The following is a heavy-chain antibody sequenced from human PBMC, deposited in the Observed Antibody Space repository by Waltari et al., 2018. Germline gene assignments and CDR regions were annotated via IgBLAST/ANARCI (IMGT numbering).Heavy chain of an antibody. CDR3: ARDPGPIVGAPDY. CDR1: GYSFTDYH. J-gene: IGHJ4*02. V-gene: IGHV1-2*06. D-gene: IGHD1-26*01. CDR2: INPKNGDT. Sequence: QVQLVQSGTEVKKPGASVKVSCQASGYSFTDYHLHWVRQTPGQGLGWRGRINPKNGDTGYAQNFLGRVTMTRDTSINTVYMDLSGLRSDDTAVFYCARDPGPIVGAPDYWGQGTLVTVSS.